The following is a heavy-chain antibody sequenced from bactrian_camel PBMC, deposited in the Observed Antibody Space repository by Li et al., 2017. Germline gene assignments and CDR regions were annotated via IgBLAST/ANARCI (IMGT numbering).Heavy chain of an antibody. D-gene: IGHD1*01. CDR2: ILSAYSTT. J-gene: IGHJ4*01. CDR1: GGRIKPYF. CDR3: AADQDPFGTRASDDPCATLVAYRY. Sequence: HVQLVESGGGSVQTGESLRLSCTASGGRIKPYFMGWFRQAPGKERERVATILSAYSTTSYADSVKGRFTISQDNAKNTVYLQMNSVKPEDTAVYYCAADQDPFGTRASDDPCATLVAYRYSGQGTQVTVS. V-gene: IGHV3S63*01.